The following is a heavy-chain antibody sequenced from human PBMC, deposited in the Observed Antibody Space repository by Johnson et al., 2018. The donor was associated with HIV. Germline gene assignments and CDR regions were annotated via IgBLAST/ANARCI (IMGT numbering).Heavy chain of an antibody. D-gene: IGHD6-13*01. V-gene: IGHV3-30*14. Sequence: QVQVVESGGGVVQPGRSLRLSCTASGFTFSTYAMHWVRRAPGKGLEWVAFISYDGSNKYYADSVKGRFTISRDNSKNTLYLQMNSLRAEDTAVYYCARGWQQRAFDIWGQGTMVTVSS. J-gene: IGHJ3*02. CDR3: ARGWQQRAFDI. CDR1: GFTFSTYA. CDR2: ISYDGSNK.